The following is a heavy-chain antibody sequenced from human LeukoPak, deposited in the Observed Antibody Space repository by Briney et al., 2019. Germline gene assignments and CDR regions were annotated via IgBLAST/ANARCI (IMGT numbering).Heavy chain of an antibody. CDR1: GFTFSSYA. V-gene: IGHV3-30-3*01. CDR3: ARGVVPGPGYGMDV. Sequence: GRSLRLSCAASGFTFSSYAMHWVRQAPGKGLEWVAVISYDGSNKYYADSVKGRFTISRDNSKNTLYLQMNSLRAEDTAVYCCARGVVPGPGYGMDVWGQGTTVTVSS. CDR2: ISYDGSNK. J-gene: IGHJ6*02. D-gene: IGHD2-2*01.